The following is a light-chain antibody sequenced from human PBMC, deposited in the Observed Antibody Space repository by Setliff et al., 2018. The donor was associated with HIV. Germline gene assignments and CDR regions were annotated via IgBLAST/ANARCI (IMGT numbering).Light chain of an antibody. Sequence: QSALTQPASVSGSPGQSITISCTGNSSDVGGYNYVSWYQQHPGKAPKLIIYEVTNRPSGVSNRFSGSKSGNTAPLTISGPQAEDEADYYCSSYTTSTNVIFGGGTKVTVL. CDR3: SSYTTSTNVI. CDR1: SSDVGGYNY. CDR2: EVT. V-gene: IGLV2-14*01. J-gene: IGLJ2*01.